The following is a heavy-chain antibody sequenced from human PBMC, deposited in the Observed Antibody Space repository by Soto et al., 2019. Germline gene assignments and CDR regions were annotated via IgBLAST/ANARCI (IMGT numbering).Heavy chain of an antibody. Sequence: GGSLRLSCAASGLDFSYYAMGWVRQAPGKGLEWVSCISDSGRPTYYADSVKGRFTVSRDNSKNTLYLLMNSLRAEDTARYYCAKDARRSSGWYYFDYWGQGSLVTVSS. CDR1: GLDFSYYA. J-gene: IGHJ4*02. V-gene: IGHV3-23*01. CDR3: AKDARRSSGWYYFDY. CDR2: ISDSGRPT. D-gene: IGHD6-19*01.